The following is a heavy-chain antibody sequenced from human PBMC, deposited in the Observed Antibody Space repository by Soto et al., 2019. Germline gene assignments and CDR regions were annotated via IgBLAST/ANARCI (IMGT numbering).Heavy chain of an antibody. Sequence: EVQLAESGGGMVQPGGSLRLSCVASGFTFSSYDMHWVRQAPGKGLEYVSSISSNGGTTYYGNSVKGRFTTSRDNSKNTLYLKMGSLRAEDMAVYYCVRRVSGNYDYWGQGTLVTVSS. CDR1: GFTFSSYD. V-gene: IGHV3-64*01. J-gene: IGHJ4*02. D-gene: IGHD1-7*01. CDR2: ISSNGGTT. CDR3: VRRVSGNYDY.